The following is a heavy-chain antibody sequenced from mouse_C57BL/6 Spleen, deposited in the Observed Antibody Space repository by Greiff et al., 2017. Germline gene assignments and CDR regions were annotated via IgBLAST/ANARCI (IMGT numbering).Heavy chain of an antibody. V-gene: IGHV1-55*01. J-gene: IGHJ3*01. CDR2: IYPGSGST. CDR1: GYTFTSYW. D-gene: IGHD2-4*01. Sequence: QVQLQQPGAELVKPGASVKMSCKASGYTFTSYWMTWVKQRPGQGLEWIGDIYPGSGSTNYNEKFKSKATLTVDTSSSTAYMQLSSLTSEDSAVYYCASLSYDYYPFAYRGHRPLVTVSA. CDR3: ASLSYDYYPFAY.